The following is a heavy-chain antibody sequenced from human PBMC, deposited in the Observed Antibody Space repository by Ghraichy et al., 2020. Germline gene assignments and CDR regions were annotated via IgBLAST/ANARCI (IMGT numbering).Heavy chain of an antibody. CDR2: IWYDGSNK. CDR3: ARDQAYCSGGSCYSLAWYFDL. CDR1: GFTFSSYG. V-gene: IGHV3-33*01. D-gene: IGHD2-15*01. J-gene: IGHJ2*01. Sequence: GSLRLSCAASGFTFSSYGMHWVRQAPGKGLEWVAVIWYDGSNKYYADSVKGRFTISRDNSKNTLYLQMNSLRAEDTAVYYCARDQAYCSGGSCYSLAWYFDLWGRGTLVTVSS.